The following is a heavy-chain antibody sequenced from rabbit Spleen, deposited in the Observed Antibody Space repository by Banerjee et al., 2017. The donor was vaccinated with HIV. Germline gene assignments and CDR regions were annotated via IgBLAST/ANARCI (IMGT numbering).Heavy chain of an antibody. CDR2: IYGGSGAST. D-gene: IGHD1-1*01. Sequence: QEQLVESGGGLVQPEGSLTLTCTASGFTFSSSYYMCWVRQAPGKGLEWIACIYGGSGASTAYASWAKGRFTISKTSSTTVTLQMTSLTAADTATYFCARDLAAWNSGSYAFNLWGPGTLVTVS. CDR1: GFTFSSSYY. J-gene: IGHJ4*01. V-gene: IGHV1S45*01. CDR3: ARDLAAWNSGSYAFNL.